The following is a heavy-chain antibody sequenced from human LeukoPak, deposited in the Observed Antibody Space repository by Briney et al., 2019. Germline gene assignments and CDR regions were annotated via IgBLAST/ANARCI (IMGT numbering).Heavy chain of an antibody. V-gene: IGHV4-39*01. CDR1: GGSVSSTNYY. CDR2: IYYSGRT. Sequence: SSETLSLTCTVSGGSVSSTNYYWGWIRQPPGKGLEWIASIYYSGRTYNNPSLKSRVTMSLDTSKNQFSLRLSSVTATDTAVYYCARGTSPNHPLDYWGQGTLVTVSS. D-gene: IGHD1-14*01. CDR3: ARGTSPNHPLDY. J-gene: IGHJ4*02.